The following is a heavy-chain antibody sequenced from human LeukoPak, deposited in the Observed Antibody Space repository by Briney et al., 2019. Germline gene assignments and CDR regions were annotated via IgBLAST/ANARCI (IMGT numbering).Heavy chain of an antibody. J-gene: IGHJ4*02. V-gene: IGHV4-59*01. CDR1: GGSISSYY. D-gene: IGHD2-8*01. CDR3: ARGPNGHYFDY. CDR2: IYYSGST. Sequence: PSETLSLTCTVSGGSISSYYWSWIRQPPGKGLEWIGYIYYSGSTNYNPSLKSRVTISVDTSKNQFSLKLSSVTAADTAVYYCARGPNGHYFDYWGQGTLVTVSS.